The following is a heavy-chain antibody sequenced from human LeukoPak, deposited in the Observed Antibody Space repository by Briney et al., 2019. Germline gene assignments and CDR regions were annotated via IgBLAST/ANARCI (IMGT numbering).Heavy chain of an antibody. Sequence: GGSLRLSCAASGFTFSSYAMHWVRQAPGKGLEWVAVISYDGSNKYYADSVKGRFTISGDNSKNTLYLQMNSLRAEDTAVYYCAREMVTATLLPIYYFDYWGQGTLVTVSS. CDR2: ISYDGSNK. J-gene: IGHJ4*02. CDR3: AREMVTATLLPIYYFDY. CDR1: GFTFSSYA. V-gene: IGHV3-30*04. D-gene: IGHD2-21*02.